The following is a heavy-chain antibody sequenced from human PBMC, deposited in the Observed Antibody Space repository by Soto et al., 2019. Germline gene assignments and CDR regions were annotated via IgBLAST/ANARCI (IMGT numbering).Heavy chain of an antibody. V-gene: IGHV4-59*12. D-gene: IGHD1-1*01. CDR3: AKDRPRRTSGYFFDY. J-gene: IGHJ4*02. CDR1: GGSISSYY. Sequence: LSLTCTVSGGSISSYYWSWIRQPPGKGLEWIGYIYYSGSTNYNPSLKSRVTISVDTSKNTVSLHMNSLRAEDTALYYCAKDRPRRTSGYFFDYWGQGTPVTVSS. CDR2: IYYSGST.